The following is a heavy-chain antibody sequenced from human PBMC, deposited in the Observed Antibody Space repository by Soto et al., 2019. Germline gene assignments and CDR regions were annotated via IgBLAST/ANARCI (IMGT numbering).Heavy chain of an antibody. CDR1: GYTFTSYY. Sequence: ASVKVSCKASGYTFTSYYMHWVRQAPGQGLEWMGIINPSGGSTSYAQKFQGRVTMTRDTSTSTVYMELSSLRFEDTAVYYCANTPKALVRKTGYCSGGSCLVWWGQGTLVTVSS. J-gene: IGHJ4*02. V-gene: IGHV1-46*03. CDR2: INPSGGST. D-gene: IGHD2-15*01. CDR3: ANTPKALVRKTGYCSGGSCLVW.